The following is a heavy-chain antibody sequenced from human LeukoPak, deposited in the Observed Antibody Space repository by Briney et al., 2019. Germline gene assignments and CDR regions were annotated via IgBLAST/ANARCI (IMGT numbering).Heavy chain of an antibody. J-gene: IGHJ6*03. Sequence: SGPTLVNPTQTLTLTCTFSGFSLSTSGVGVGWIRQPPGKALEWLALIYWNDDKRYSPSLKSRLTITKDTSKNQVFLTMTNMDPVDTATYYYAHSTAVYYDYVWGSYRYTGRSYYYYYDLDVWGKGTTVTVAS. CDR1: GFSLSTSGVG. CDR2: IYWNDDK. CDR3: AHSTAVYYDYVWGSYRYTGRSYYYYYDLDV. D-gene: IGHD3-16*02. V-gene: IGHV2-5*01.